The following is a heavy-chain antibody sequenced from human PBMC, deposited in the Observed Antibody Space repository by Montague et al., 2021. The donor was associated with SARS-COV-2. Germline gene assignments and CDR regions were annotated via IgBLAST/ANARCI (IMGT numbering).Heavy chain of an antibody. J-gene: IGHJ6*02. D-gene: IGHD4-17*01. Sequence: SETLSLTCAVYGGSFSGYYWSWIRQPPGKGLEWIGEINHSGSTNXXPSLKSRVTISVDTSKNQFSLKLSSVTAADTAVYYCARARTVTTFYYYYGMDVWGQGTTVTVSS. CDR2: INHSGST. CDR1: GGSFSGYY. V-gene: IGHV4-34*01. CDR3: ARARTVTTFYYYYGMDV.